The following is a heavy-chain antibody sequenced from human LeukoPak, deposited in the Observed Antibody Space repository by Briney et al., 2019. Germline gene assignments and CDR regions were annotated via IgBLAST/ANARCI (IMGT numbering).Heavy chain of an antibody. CDR2: ISYDGSNK. J-gene: IGHJ4*02. CDR1: GFTFSSYG. D-gene: IGHD1-26*01. V-gene: IGHV3-30*18. Sequence: GGSLRLSCAASGFTFSSYGMYWVRQAPGKGLEWVAVISYDGSNKYYADSVKGRFTISRDNSKNTLYLQMNSLRAEDTAVYYCAKVSAIVGAFYFDYWGQGTLVTVSS. CDR3: AKVSAIVGAFYFDY.